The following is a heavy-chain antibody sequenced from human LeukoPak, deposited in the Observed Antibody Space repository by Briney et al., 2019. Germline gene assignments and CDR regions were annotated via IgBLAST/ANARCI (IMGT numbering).Heavy chain of an antibody. CDR2: ISYDGNIK. J-gene: IGHJ4*02. CDR3: AKDRSTTWACDY. Sequence: GRSLRLSCAASGFTFSSDAMHWVRQAPGKGLEWVAFISYDGNIKRYADSVKGRFTISRDNSKDTLYLQMNSLRAEDTAVYHCAKDRSTTWACDYWGQGTLVTVSS. D-gene: IGHD1-14*01. V-gene: IGHV3-30*18. CDR1: GFTFSSDA.